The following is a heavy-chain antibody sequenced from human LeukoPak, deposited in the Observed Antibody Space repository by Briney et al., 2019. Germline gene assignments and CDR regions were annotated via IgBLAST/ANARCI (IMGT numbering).Heavy chain of an antibody. D-gene: IGHD3-22*01. V-gene: IGHV3-23*01. J-gene: IGHJ4*02. CDR2: ISGSGGST. Sequence: PGGSPRLSCAASGFTFSSYAMSWVRQAPGKGLEWVSAISGSGGSTYYADSVKGRFTISRDNSKNTLYLQMNSLRAEDTAVYYCAKDRGSSGYYWDYWGQGTLVTVSS. CDR3: AKDRGSSGYYWDY. CDR1: GFTFSSYA.